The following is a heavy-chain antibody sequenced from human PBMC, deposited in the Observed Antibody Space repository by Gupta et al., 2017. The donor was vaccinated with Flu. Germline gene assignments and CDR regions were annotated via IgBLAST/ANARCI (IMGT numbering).Heavy chain of an antibody. CDR2: ITGSSDRT. CDR3: AKDRYLPVIDGGWLDP. D-gene: IGHD2-2*02. Sequence: EVRLLESGGGLVHPGGSLRLSCAVSGFTFSSYAMNWGRQAPGKGLEWVSSITGSSDRTYYAGSVRGRFTISRDNSKSTLYLQMNSLKAEDTAVYYCAKDRYLPVIDGGWLDPWGQGTVVTVSS. CDR1: GFTFSSYA. J-gene: IGHJ5*02. V-gene: IGHV3-23*01.